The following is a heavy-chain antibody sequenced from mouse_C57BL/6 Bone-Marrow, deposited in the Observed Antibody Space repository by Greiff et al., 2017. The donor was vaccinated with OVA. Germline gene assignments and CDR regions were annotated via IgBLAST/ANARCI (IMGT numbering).Heavy chain of an antibody. CDR3: ARGYDYSSYWYIDV. CDR2: SRNKANDYTT. D-gene: IGHD2-4*01. Sequence: VQLVESGGGLVQSGRSLRLSCATSGFTFSDFYMEWVRQAPGKGLEWIAASRNKANDYTTEYSASVKGRFIVSRDTSQSILYLQMNALRAEDTAIYYCARGYDYSSYWYIDVWGTGTTVTVSS. V-gene: IGHV7-1*01. CDR1: GFTFSDFY. J-gene: IGHJ1*03.